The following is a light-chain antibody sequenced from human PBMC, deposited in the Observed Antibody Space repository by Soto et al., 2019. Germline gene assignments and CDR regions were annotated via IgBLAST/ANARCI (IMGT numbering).Light chain of an antibody. J-gene: IGKJ1*01. V-gene: IGKV3D-15*01. CDR1: QSVSSN. Sequence: EIVMTQSPATLSVSPGERATLSCRASQSVSSNLAWYQQKPGQAPRLLIYGASTRATGIPDRFSGSGSGTEFTLTISSLQPDDFATYYCQQYKSYSATFGQGTKVDIK. CDR2: GAS. CDR3: QQYKSYSAT.